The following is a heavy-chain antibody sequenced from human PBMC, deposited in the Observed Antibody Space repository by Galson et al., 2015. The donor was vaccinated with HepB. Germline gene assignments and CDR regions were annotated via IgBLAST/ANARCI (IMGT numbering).Heavy chain of an antibody. CDR1: GFTFSSYG. V-gene: IGHV3-30*18. J-gene: IGHJ6*02. Sequence: SLRLSCAASGFTFSSYGMHWVRQAPGKGLEWVAVISYDGSNKYYADSVKGRFTISRDNSKNTLYLQMNSLRAEDTAVYYCAKDKGGGAIYYYYGMDVWGQGTTVTVSS. CDR3: AKDKGGGAIYYYYGMDV. CDR2: ISYDGSNK. D-gene: IGHD2-21*01.